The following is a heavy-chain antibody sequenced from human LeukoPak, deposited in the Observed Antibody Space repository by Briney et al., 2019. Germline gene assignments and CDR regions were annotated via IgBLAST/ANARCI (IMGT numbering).Heavy chain of an antibody. Sequence: ASVKVSCKASGYTFTGYYMHWVRQAPGQGLEWMGWINPNSGGTNYAQKFQGRVTMTRDTSISTAYMELSRLRSDDTAVYYCARGDDYYGLGTPGLFDPWGQGTLVTVSS. J-gene: IGHJ5*02. CDR2: INPNSGGT. CDR1: GYTFTGYY. D-gene: IGHD3-10*01. V-gene: IGHV1-2*02. CDR3: ARGDDYYGLGTPGLFDP.